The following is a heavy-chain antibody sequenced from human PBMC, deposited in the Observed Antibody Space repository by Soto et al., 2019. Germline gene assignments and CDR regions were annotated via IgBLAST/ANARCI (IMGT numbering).Heavy chain of an antibody. V-gene: IGHV3-21*04. CDR3: ARDSYYYDSSGRDAFDI. CDR1: GFTFSSYS. D-gene: IGHD3-22*01. Sequence: PGGSLRLSCAASGFTFSSYSMNWVRQAPGKGLEWVSSISSSSSYIYYADSVKGRFTISRDNAKNSLYLQMNSLRAEDTAVYYCARDSYYYDSSGRDAFDIWGQGTMVTVSS. J-gene: IGHJ3*02. CDR2: ISSSSSYI.